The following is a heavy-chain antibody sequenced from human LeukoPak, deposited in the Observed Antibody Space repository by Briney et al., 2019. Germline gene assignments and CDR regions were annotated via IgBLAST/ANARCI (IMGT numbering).Heavy chain of an antibody. J-gene: IGHJ4*02. CDR1: GDSITGSSYY. CDR3: ARHYYDSTGYYYFDC. CDR2: MYYSGST. Sequence: SETLSLTCTVSGDSITGSSYYWGWIRQPPGKGLEWIGSMYYSGSTYSNPSLKSRVTVSVDTSKNQFSLKLSSVTAADTAVYYCARHYYDSTGYYYFDCWGQGTLVTVSS. D-gene: IGHD3-22*01. V-gene: IGHV4-39*01.